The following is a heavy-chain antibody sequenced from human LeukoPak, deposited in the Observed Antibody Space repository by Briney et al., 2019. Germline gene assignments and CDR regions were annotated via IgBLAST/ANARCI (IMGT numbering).Heavy chain of an antibody. Sequence: PGGSLRLSCAASEFTFSSYWMHWVRQAPGKGLVWVSRINGDGSSTSYADSVKGRFTISRDNAKNTLYLQMNSLRAEDTVVYYCARESGAAARTFDSWGQGTLVTVSS. V-gene: IGHV3-74*01. D-gene: IGHD6-6*01. CDR3: ARESGAAARTFDS. CDR1: EFTFSSYW. J-gene: IGHJ4*02. CDR2: INGDGSST.